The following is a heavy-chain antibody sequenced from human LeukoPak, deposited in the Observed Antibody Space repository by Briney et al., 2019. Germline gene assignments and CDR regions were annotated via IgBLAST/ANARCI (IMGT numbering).Heavy chain of an antibody. D-gene: IGHD3-3*01. CDR1: GFTFSSYA. CDR2: ISYDGSNK. CDR3: ARDVGFWSGYRDY. V-gene: IGHV3-30-3*01. J-gene: IGHJ4*02. Sequence: GGSLRLSCAASGFTFSSYAMHWVRQAPGKGLEWVAVISYDGSNKYYADSVKGRFTISRDNSKNTLYLQMNSLRAEDTAVYYCARDVGFWSGYRDYWGQGTLVTVSS.